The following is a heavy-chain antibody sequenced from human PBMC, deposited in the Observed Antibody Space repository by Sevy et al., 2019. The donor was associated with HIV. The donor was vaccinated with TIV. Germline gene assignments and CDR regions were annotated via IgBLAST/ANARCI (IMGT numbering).Heavy chain of an antibody. CDR1: GFTFSSYD. Sequence: GGSLRLSCAASGFTFSSYDMHWVRQAPGKGLECVAVISYDGSNKYYADSVKGPFTTSGDKSKTTVFLHVNSLEAEDSGVYYCAKGGKNFWDSEDYYYVMDVWGPGTTVTVSS. J-gene: IGHJ6*02. V-gene: IGHV3-30*18. CDR3: AKGGKNFWDSEDYYYVMDV. D-gene: IGHD3-3*01. CDR2: ISYDGSNK.